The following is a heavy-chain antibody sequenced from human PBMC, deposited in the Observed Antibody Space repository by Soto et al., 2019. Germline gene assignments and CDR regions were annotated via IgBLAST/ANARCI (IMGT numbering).Heavy chain of an antibody. Sequence: QVQLVQSGAEVKKPGSSVKVSCKTSGGTYTNNWVRQAPGQGLEWMGRIIPILGIAKYAQKFQGRVTITADKSTSTAYMELSTLRSEDTAVYYWAHPRGSGYDLVHDALDIWGQGTMVTVSS. CDR3: AHPRGSGYDLVHDALDI. J-gene: IGHJ3*02. D-gene: IGHD5-12*01. CDR1: GGTYT. CDR2: IIPILGIA. V-gene: IGHV1-69*02.